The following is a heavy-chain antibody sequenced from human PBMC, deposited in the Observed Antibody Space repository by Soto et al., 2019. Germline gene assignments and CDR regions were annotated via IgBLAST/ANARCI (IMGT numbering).Heavy chain of an antibody. CDR1: GFTFSSYS. CDR2: ISSSSSYI. CDR3: AKDPRQGPQVDDWFDP. D-gene: IGHD2-2*01. V-gene: IGHV3-21*04. Sequence: GGSLRLSCAASGFTFSSYSMNWVRQAPGKGLEWVSSISSSSSYIYYADSVKGRFTISRDNAKNSLYLQMNSLRAEDTAVYYCAKDPRQGPQVDDWFDPWGQGTLVTVSS. J-gene: IGHJ5*02.